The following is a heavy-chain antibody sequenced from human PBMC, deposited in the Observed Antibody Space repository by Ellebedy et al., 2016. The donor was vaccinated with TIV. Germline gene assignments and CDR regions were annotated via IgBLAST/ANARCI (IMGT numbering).Heavy chain of an antibody. Sequence: PGGSLRLSCAASGFTVSSNYMSWVRQATGKGLEWVSVIYSGGSTYYEDSVKGRFTISRDNSKNTLYLQMNSLKAEDTAVYYCARDGYSGSYYYFDYWGQGTLVTVSS. CDR1: GFTVSSNY. CDR2: IYSGGST. D-gene: IGHD1-26*01. CDR3: ARDGYSGSYYYFDY. J-gene: IGHJ4*02. V-gene: IGHV3-66*01.